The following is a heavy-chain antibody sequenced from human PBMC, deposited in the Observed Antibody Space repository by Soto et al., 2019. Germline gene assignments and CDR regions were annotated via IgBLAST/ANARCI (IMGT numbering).Heavy chain of an antibody. D-gene: IGHD1-1*01. V-gene: IGHV3-15*01. Sequence: EVQLVESGGGLVKPGGSLRLSCAASGFTFSNAWMSWVRQAPGKGLEWVGRIKSKTDGGTTDYAAPGKGRFTISRDDSKNTLYLQMNSLKTEDTAVYYCTTGAGYNWNDGGAFDIWGQGTMVTVS. CDR3: TTGAGYNWNDGGAFDI. J-gene: IGHJ3*02. CDR2: IKSKTDGGTT. CDR1: GFTFSNAW.